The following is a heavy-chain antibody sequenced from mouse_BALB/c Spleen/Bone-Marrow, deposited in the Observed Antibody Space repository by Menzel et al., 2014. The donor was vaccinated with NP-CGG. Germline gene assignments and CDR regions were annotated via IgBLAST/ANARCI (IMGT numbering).Heavy chain of an antibody. D-gene: IGHD1-1*01. CDR3: ALLLRYYAMDY. CDR1: GFNIKDTY. V-gene: IGHV14-3*02. CDR2: IDPANGNT. Sequence: EVKLLESGAELVKPGASVKLSCTASGFNIKDTYMHWVKQRPEQGLEWIGRIDPANGNTKYDPKFQGKATITADTSSNTAYLQLSRLTSEDTAVYYCALLLRYYAMDYWGQGTSVTVSS. J-gene: IGHJ4*01.